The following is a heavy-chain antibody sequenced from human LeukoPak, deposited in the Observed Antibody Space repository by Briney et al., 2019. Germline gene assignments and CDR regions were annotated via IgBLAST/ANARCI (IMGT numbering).Heavy chain of an antibody. Sequence: GASVKVSCKASGYMFTNYDINWVRQATGQGLEWMGWMNPQSGNTGYAQKFRGRVTITRDTSITTAYMELSSLRSEDTAVYYCARGPNYSIFGSAYYYYMDVWGKGTTVSVSS. CDR2: MNPQSGNT. CDR1: GYMFTNYD. J-gene: IGHJ6*03. CDR3: ARGPNYSIFGSAYYYYMDV. V-gene: IGHV1-8*03. D-gene: IGHD4-11*01.